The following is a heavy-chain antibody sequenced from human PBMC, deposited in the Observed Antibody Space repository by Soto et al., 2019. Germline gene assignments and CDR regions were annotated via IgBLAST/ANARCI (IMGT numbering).Heavy chain of an antibody. J-gene: IGHJ6*02. V-gene: IGHV4-39*01. CDR2: RYFSGRT. CDR1: GASISSSNYY. Sequence: SETLSLTCTVSGASISSSNYYWVWIRHPPGRGLERIGTRYFSGRTYYNPSLKSRVTTSVDTSKNQFSLKLSAVTATDTAVYYCARHGNTVTTGYYYGMDVWGQGTTVTVSS. CDR3: ARHGNTVTTGYYYGMDV. D-gene: IGHD4-17*01.